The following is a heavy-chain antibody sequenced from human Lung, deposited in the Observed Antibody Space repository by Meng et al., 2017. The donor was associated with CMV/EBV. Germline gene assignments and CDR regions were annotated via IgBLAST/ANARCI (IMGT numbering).Heavy chain of an antibody. CDR2: ISGSGGST. Sequence: SCAPSGISLNSYAMTWVRQGTGKVLEWVSGISGSGGSTYYADCVKGRFTISRDNCKNTLFVQMNSLTAEDTAVYYCARFGGTGSSVWLGHGIDVWGQGXTVTVSS. CDR1: GISLNSYA. V-gene: IGHV3-23*01. CDR3: ARFGGTGSSVWLGHGIDV. D-gene: IGHD3-10*01. J-gene: IGHJ6*02.